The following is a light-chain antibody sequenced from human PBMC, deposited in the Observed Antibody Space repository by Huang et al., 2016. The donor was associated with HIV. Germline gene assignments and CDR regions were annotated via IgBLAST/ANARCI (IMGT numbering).Light chain of an antibody. Sequence: ETVLTQSPGILSLSTGERATLSCRASQRVSTDYLAWYQQKPGQAPRLLIHGATVRATGIPDRFSGSGSGTDFTLTINRLEPEDFALYYCQQYGNSPLTFGGGTEVEIK. J-gene: IGKJ4*01. V-gene: IGKV3-20*01. CDR3: QQYGNSPLT. CDR2: GAT. CDR1: QRVSTDY.